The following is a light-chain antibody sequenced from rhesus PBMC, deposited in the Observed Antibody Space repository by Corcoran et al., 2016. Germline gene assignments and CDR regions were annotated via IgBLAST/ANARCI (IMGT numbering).Light chain of an antibody. Sequence: DIQMTQSPSSLSASAGDRVTVTCRSSQAINREVSWYQQKPGKASTFLVYFASNLQTGVSSRFSGSGSGTEFTLTLTSLQSDDVATYYCRQDYTAPSSFGQVTKVDIK. CDR2: FAS. V-gene: IGKV1-94*01. CDR3: RQDYTAPSS. CDR1: QAINRE. J-gene: IGKJ2*01.